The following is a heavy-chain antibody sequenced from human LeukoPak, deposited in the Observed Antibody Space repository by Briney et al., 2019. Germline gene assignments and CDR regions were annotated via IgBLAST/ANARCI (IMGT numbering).Heavy chain of an antibody. J-gene: IGHJ4*02. D-gene: IGHD6-19*01. CDR3: ARDGGYSSGSTYFDY. Sequence: GGSLRLSCAASGFTSSSYWMSWVRQTPGKGLEWVANIKQDGSEKYYVDSVKGRFTISRDNAKNSLYLQMNSLRAEDTAVYYCARDGGYSSGSTYFDYWGQGTLVTVSS. CDR1: GFTSSSYW. CDR2: IKQDGSEK. V-gene: IGHV3-7*03.